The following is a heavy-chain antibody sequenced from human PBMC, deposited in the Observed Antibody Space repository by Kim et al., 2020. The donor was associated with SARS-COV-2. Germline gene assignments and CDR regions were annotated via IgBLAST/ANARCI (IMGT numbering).Heavy chain of an antibody. D-gene: IGHD6-25*01. CDR2: T. V-gene: IGHV4-31*02. J-gene: IGHJ3*02. Sequence: TYYNPSLTSRVTISVDTSKNQFSLKLSSVTAAATAVYYCARVAATYAFDIWGQGTMVTVSS. CDR3: ARVAATYAFDI.